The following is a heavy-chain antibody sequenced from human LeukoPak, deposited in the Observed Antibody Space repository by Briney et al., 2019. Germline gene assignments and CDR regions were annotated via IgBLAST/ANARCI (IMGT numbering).Heavy chain of an antibody. D-gene: IGHD3-3*01. J-gene: IGHJ4*02. CDR3: ARDDLGYSDY. V-gene: IGHV1-2*02. CDR2: INPNSGGT. Sequence: ASVKVSCKASGYTFTSYYMHWVRQAPGQGLEWMGIINPNSGGTNYAQKFQGRVTMTRDTSISTAYMELSRLRSDDTAVYYCARDDLGYSDYWGQGTLVTVSS. CDR1: GYTFTSYY.